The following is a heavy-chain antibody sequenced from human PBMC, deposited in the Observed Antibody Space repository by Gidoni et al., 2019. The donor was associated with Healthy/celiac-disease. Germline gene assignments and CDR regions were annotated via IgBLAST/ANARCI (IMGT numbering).Heavy chain of an antibody. Sequence: EVQLLESGGGLVQPGGSLRLSCAASGFTFRSYAMSWVRQAPGKGLEWVSAISGSGGSTYYADSVKGRFTISRDNSKNTLYLQMNSLRAEDTAVYYCAKEGVVVVVAATHGWFDPWGQGTLVTVSS. CDR3: AKEGVVVVVAATHGWFDP. J-gene: IGHJ5*02. CDR1: GFTFRSYA. D-gene: IGHD2-15*01. CDR2: ISGSGGST. V-gene: IGHV3-23*01.